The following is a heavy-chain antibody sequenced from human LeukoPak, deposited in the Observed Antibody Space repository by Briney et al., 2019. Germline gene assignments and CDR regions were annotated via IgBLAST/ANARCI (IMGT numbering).Heavy chain of an antibody. CDR3: ARDKPGSHYYVDV. V-gene: IGHV3-74*01. J-gene: IGHJ6*03. CDR1: GFTFSSYW. Sequence: GGSLRLSCAASGFTFSSYWMRWVRQAPGKGLEWVSRIHSDGSSTSYADFVKGRFTISRDNAKNTLYLQMNSLRAEDTAVYYCARDKPGSHYYVDVWGKGTTVTVSS. CDR2: IHSDGSST. D-gene: IGHD1-1*01.